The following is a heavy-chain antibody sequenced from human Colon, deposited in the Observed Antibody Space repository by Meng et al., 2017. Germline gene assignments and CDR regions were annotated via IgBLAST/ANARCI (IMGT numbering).Heavy chain of an antibody. CDR1: GYSISSGYY. Sequence: SETLSLTCTVSGYSISSGYYWGWIRQPPGKGQEWIGRIYHSGTTYYNPSLKSRVTISKDTSKNQFSLKLSSVTAADTAVYYCAARGRDDILTGYTDYFFDFWGQGTLVTVSS. J-gene: IGHJ4*02. D-gene: IGHD3-9*01. CDR2: IYHSGTT. CDR3: AARGRDDILTGYTDYFFDF. V-gene: IGHV4-38-2*02.